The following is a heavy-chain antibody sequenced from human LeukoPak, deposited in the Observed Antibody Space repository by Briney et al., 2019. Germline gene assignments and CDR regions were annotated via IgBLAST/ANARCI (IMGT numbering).Heavy chain of an antibody. CDR2: IKTDGSST. D-gene: IGHD3-10*01. Sequence: GGSLRLSCAASGFTFSSYWMHWVRQAPGKGLVWVSHIKTDGSSTNHAESVKGRSTISRDNAKNTVYLQMNSLRAEDTAVYYCARDYVSGSFGPWGQGTLVTVSS. V-gene: IGHV3-74*01. CDR1: GFTFSSYW. J-gene: IGHJ5*02. CDR3: ARDYVSGSFGP.